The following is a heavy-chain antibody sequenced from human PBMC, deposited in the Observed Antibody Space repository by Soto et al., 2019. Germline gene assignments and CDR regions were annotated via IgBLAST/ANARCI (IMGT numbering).Heavy chain of an antibody. D-gene: IGHD3-10*01. J-gene: IGHJ4*02. CDR1: GYTFTSYG. CDR2: ISAYNGNT. V-gene: IGHV1-18*01. Sequence: QVQLVQSGAEVKKPGASVKVSCKASGYTFTSYGIIWLRQAPGQGLEWMGWISAYNGNTNYAQKLQGRVTMTTDTSKITAYMELRRLRSDDTAVYSCEREYYYFSGGAYWGQGTLVTVSS. CDR3: EREYYYFSGGAY.